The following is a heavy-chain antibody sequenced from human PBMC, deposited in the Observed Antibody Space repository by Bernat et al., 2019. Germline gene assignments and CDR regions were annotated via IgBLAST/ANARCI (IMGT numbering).Heavy chain of an antibody. CDR1: GGSISSYY. D-gene: IGHD4-17*01. Sequence: QVQLQESGPGLVKPSETLSLTCTVSGGSISSYYWSWIRQPPGKGLEWIGYIYYSGSTNYNPSLKSRVTISVDTSKNQFSLKLSSVTAADTAVYYCARRLDGDWGVAFDIGGKGTMVTVSS. CDR3: ARRLDGDWGVAFDI. CDR2: IYYSGST. J-gene: IGHJ3*02. V-gene: IGHV4-59*08.